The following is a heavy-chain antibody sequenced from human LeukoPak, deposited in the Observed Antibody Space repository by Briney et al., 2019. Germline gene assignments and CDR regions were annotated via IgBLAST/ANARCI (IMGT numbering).Heavy chain of an antibody. CDR1: GGSISSSSYY. CDR3: ATYYYGSGNY. Sequence: SETLSLTCTVSGGSISSSSYYWGWIRQPPGKGLEWIGSIYYSGSTYYNPSLKSRVTISVDTSKNQFSLKLSSVTAADTAVYYCATYYYGSGNYWGQGTLVTVSS. CDR2: IYYSGST. V-gene: IGHV4-39*01. J-gene: IGHJ4*02. D-gene: IGHD3-10*01.